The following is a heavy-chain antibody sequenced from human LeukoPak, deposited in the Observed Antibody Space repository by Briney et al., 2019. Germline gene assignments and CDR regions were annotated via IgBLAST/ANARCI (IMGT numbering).Heavy chain of an antibody. V-gene: IGHV3-23*01. CDR2: ISGSGGST. D-gene: IGHD3-3*01. Sequence: GGSLRLSCAASGFTFSSYAMSWVRQAPGKGLEWVSAISGSGGSTYYADSVKGRFTISRDNPKNTLYLQMNSLRAEDTAVYYCAKAHEYYDFWSGYYLLYFDYWGQGTLVTVSS. CDR3: AKAHEYYDFWSGYYLLYFDY. CDR1: GFTFSSYA. J-gene: IGHJ4*02.